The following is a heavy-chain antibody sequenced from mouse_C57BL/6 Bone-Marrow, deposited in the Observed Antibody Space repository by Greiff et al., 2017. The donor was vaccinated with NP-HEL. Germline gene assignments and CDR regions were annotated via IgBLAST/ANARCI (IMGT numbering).Heavy chain of an antibody. V-gene: IGHV14-4*01. J-gene: IGHJ2*01. Sequence: VQLQQSGAELVRPGASVKLSCTASGFNIQDDYMHWVKPRPEQGLEWLGWLDPENGDTEYASKFPGKATITADTSSNTAYLQLSSLTSEDTAVYYCILFITTVVAKDYWGQGTTLTVSS. CDR2: LDPENGDT. CDR1: GFNIQDDY. CDR3: ILFITTVVAKDY. D-gene: IGHD1-1*01.